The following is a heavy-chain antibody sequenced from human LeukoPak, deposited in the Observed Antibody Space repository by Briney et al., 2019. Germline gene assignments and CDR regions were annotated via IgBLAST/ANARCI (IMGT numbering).Heavy chain of an antibody. J-gene: IGHJ4*02. CDR3: AKDKKGSGSYPDY. CDR1: GFTFSSYA. V-gene: IGHV3-23*01. D-gene: IGHD3-10*01. CDR2: ISGSGGST. Sequence: GGSLSLSCAASGFTFSSYAMSWVRQAPGGGLEWVSAISGSGGSTSYADSVKGRFTIYRDNSKNTLYLQMNSLRGEDTAVYYCAKDKKGSGSYPDYWGQGTLVTVSS.